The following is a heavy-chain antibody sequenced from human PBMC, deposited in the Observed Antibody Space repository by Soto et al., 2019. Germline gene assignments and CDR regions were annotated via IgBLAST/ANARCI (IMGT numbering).Heavy chain of an antibody. CDR2: IYYSGST. CDR1: GGSISSSSYY. J-gene: IGHJ4*02. Sequence: PSETLSLTCTVSGGSISSSSYYWVWIRQPPGKGLEWIGSIYYSGSTYYNPSLKSRVTISVDTSKNQFSLKLSSVTAADTAVYYCACFGVVIMGYWGQGALVTVSS. D-gene: IGHD3-3*01. V-gene: IGHV4-39*01. CDR3: ACFGVVIMGY.